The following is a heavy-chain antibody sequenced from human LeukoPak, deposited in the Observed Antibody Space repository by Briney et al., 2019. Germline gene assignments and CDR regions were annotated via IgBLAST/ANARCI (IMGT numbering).Heavy chain of an antibody. Sequence: ASVKVSCKASGYTFTGYYMHWVRQAPGQGLEWMGWINPNSGGTNYAQKFQGRVTMTRDTSISTAYMELSGLRSEDTAVYYCATPNSSGYYCLDYWGQGTLVTVSS. CDR2: INPNSGGT. D-gene: IGHD3-22*01. V-gene: IGHV1-2*02. J-gene: IGHJ4*02. CDR1: GYTFTGYY. CDR3: ATPNSSGYYCLDY.